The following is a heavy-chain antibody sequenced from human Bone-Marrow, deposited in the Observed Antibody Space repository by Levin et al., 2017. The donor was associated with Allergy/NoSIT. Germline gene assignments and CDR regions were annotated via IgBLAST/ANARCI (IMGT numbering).Heavy chain of an antibody. CDR2: IYYSGST. J-gene: IGHJ4*02. V-gene: IGHV4-61*01. D-gene: IGHD4-23*01. Sequence: SSETLSLTCTVSGGSVSSGSYYWSWIRQPPGKGLEWIGYIYYSGSTNYNPSLKSRVTISVDTSKNQFSLKLSSVTAADTAVYYCARATVVSRGFDYWGQGTLVTVSS. CDR1: GGSVSSGSYY. CDR3: ARATVVSRGFDY.